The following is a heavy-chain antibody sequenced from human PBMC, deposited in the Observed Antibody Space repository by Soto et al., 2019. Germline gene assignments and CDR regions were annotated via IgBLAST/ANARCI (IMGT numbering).Heavy chain of an antibody. CDR3: ARLKRTTELWSGYYERLYYYYGMDV. Sequence: GESLKISCKGSGYSFTSYWISWVRQMPGKGLEWMGRIDPSDSYTNYSPSFQGHVTISADKSISTAYLQWSSLKASDTAMYYCARLKRTTELWSGYYERLYYYYGMDVWGQGTTVTVSS. CDR2: IDPSDSYT. V-gene: IGHV5-10-1*01. J-gene: IGHJ6*02. CDR1: GYSFTSYW. D-gene: IGHD3-3*01.